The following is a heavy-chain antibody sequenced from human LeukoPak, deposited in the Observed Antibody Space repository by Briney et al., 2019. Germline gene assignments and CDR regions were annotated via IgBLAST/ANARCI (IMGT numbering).Heavy chain of an antibody. D-gene: IGHD3-16*01. J-gene: IGHJ4*02. CDR2: INVANGDT. CDR3: ASKPRGESRPFDY. V-gene: IGHV1-3*01. Sequence: ASVKVSCKASGYTFTAHAVHWVRQAPGQRLEWMGWINVANGDTGYSQKFQDRVTIARDTSASTGYMGMSSLISEDTAVYYCASKPRGESRPFDYWGQGTLVTVSS. CDR1: GYTFTAHA.